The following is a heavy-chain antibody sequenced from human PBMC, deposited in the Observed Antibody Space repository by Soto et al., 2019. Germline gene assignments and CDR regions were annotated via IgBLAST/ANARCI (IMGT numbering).Heavy chain of an antibody. CDR2: ITPIYPTT. Sequence: EASVKVSCKASGGTFYTYTFSWVRQAPGQGLEWMGSITPIYPTTNYAEKFQGRLTVTADGSTNTAYMELNSLTSEDTAVYYCARIPRYSFPTSDDLDSWGQGTLVTVS. J-gene: IGHJ4*02. CDR1: GGTFYTYT. D-gene: IGHD5-18*01. V-gene: IGHV1-69*13. CDR3: ARIPRYSFPTSDDLDS.